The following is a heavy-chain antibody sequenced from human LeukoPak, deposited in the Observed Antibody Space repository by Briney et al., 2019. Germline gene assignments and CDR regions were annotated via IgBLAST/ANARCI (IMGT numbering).Heavy chain of an antibody. CDR2: INHSGST. Sequence: SETLSLTCAVYGGSFSGYYWSWIRQPPGEGLEWIGEINHSGSTKYDPSLKSRVTISVDTSKNQFSLKLSSVTAADTAVYYCARRCSSTSCYNYWGQGTLVTVSS. CDR1: GGSFSGYY. V-gene: IGHV4-34*01. CDR3: ARRCSSTSCYNY. J-gene: IGHJ4*02. D-gene: IGHD2-2*02.